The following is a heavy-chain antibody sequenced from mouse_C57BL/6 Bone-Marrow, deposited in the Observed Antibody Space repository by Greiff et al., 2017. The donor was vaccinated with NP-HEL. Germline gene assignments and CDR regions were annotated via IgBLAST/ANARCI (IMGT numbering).Heavy chain of an antibody. CDR1: GFNIKDDY. J-gene: IGHJ2*01. V-gene: IGHV14-4*01. CDR2: IDPENGDT. D-gene: IGHD2-1*01. Sequence: QSGAELVRPGASVKLSCTASGFNIKDDYMHWVKQRPEQGLEWIGWIDPENGDTEYASKFQGKATITADTSSNTAYLQLSSLTSEDTDVYYCTTDGNFDYWGQGTTLTVSS. CDR3: TTDGNFDY.